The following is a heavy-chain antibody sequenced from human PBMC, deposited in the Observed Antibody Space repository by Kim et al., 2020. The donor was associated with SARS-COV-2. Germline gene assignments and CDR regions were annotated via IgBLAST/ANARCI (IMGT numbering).Heavy chain of an antibody. Sequence: PSLKIRVTMSVDTSTNQFSLKLSSLAAADTAVYYCARDRAVGATILDYWGQGTLVTVSS. CDR3: ARDRAVGATILDY. D-gene: IGHD1-26*01. V-gene: IGHV4-4*07. J-gene: IGHJ4*02.